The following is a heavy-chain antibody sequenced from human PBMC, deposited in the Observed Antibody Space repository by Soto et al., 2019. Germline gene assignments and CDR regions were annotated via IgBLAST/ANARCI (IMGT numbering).Heavy chain of an antibody. J-gene: IGHJ4*02. Sequence: SVKVSCKASGGTFSSYAISWVRQAPGQGLEWMGGIIPIFGTANYAQKFQGRVTITADESTSTAYMELSSLRSEDTAVYYCARDGPYYYDSSGYYSPGYWGQGTLVTVSS. CDR2: IIPIFGTA. V-gene: IGHV1-69*13. D-gene: IGHD3-22*01. CDR3: ARDGPYYYDSSGYYSPGY. CDR1: GGTFSSYA.